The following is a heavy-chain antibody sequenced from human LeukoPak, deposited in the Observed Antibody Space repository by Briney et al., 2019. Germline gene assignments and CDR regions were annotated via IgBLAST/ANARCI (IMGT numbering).Heavy chain of an antibody. V-gene: IGHV3-23*01. D-gene: IGHD6-19*01. CDR2: FSGSGGTT. CDR3: ARDDTYSSGWGGPDVFDI. Sequence: GGSLRLSCAASGFTFSSYSMSWVRQAPGKGLEWVSTFSGSGGTTYYADSVKGRFTISRDNSKNTLYLQMNSLRAEDTAVYYCARDDTYSSGWGGPDVFDIWGQGTMVTVSS. CDR1: GFTFSSYS. J-gene: IGHJ3*02.